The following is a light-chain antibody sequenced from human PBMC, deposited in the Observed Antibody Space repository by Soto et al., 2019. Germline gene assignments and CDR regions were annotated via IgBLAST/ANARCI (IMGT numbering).Light chain of an antibody. CDR3: QQYGNSPLT. CDR2: GVS. J-gene: IGKJ4*01. V-gene: IGKV3-20*01. Sequence: EIVLTQSPGTLSLSPGERATLSCRASQSVRSDYFAWYQQKPGQAPRVIISGVSTRATGIPDRFSGSGSGTDFTLTISRLEPEDFALYYCQQYGNSPLTFGGGTKVEIK. CDR1: QSVRSDY.